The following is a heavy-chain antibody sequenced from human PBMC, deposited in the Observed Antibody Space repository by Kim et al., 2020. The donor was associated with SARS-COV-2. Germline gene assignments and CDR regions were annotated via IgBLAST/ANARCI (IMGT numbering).Heavy chain of an antibody. D-gene: IGHD7-27*01. CDR3: ARDGPTGDRYYYYGMDV. Sequence: LNSRVPMSVDTSKNQFSLKLSSVTAADTAVYYCARDGPTGDRYYYYGMDVWGQGTTVTVSS. V-gene: IGHV4-4*06. J-gene: IGHJ6*02.